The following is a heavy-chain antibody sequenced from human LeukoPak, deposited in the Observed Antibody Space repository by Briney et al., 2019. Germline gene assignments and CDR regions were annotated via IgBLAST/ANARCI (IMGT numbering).Heavy chain of an antibody. CDR1: GGTISNYY. D-gene: IGHD3-22*01. CDR2: IYYSWST. V-gene: IGHV4-59*01. CDR3: ARVRYYDSSGYYPSYNDVFDI. Sequence: SETLSLTCTASGGTISNYYWSWIRQPPGKGLEWIGYIYYSWSTNYNPSFKSRLTISVDTYNNQITQQQSTMTAADTALYFCARVRYYDSSGYYPSYNDVFDIWGQGTMVTVSS. J-gene: IGHJ3*02.